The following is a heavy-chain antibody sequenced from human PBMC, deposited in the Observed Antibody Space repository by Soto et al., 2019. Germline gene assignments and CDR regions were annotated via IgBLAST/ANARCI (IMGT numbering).Heavy chain of an antibody. J-gene: IGHJ4*02. CDR3: GGLFPYGGSVYPLNY. V-gene: IGHV4-39*01. Sequence: SETLSLTCTVSGGSISSSSSYWGWIRQPPGKGLEWVGSIYYLGNTYYNTSLGGRVSISVNTSKTQSSLKLNSVTPADLVFFYCGGLFPYGGSVYPLNYLGQGPRVTVPS. CDR1: GGSISSSSSY. CDR2: IYYLGNT. D-gene: IGHD3-22*01.